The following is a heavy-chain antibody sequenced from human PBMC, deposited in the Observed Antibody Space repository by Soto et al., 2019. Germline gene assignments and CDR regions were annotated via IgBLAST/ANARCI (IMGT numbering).Heavy chain of an antibody. D-gene: IGHD2-15*01. Sequence: KPCGSLRLTVTVSGSSISGVDFYWTWIRQPPGKGLEGLGHIFYSGSTYYNKSLKSRIAISVDTSRNQFSLKVNSVTSADTAVYYCARLTLFCSRGGSNYNYSVLQXWGKATRVT. V-gene: IGHV4-30-4*01. CDR3: ARLTLFCSRGGSNYNYSVLQX. CDR2: IFYSGST. J-gene: IGHJ6*04. CDR1: GSSISGVDFY.